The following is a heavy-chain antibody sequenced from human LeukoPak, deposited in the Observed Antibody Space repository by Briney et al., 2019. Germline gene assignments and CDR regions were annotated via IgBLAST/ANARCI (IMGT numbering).Heavy chain of an antibody. CDR3: ARAPTYSGSHY. J-gene: IGHJ4*02. D-gene: IGHD1-26*01. Sequence: SETLSLTCTVSGGSISNGGYYWSWIRQHPGKGLKWIGYIYYSGSTYYNPSLKSRVNISVDTSKNQFSLKLNSVTAADTAVYYCARAPTYSGSHYWGQGTLVTVSS. CDR1: GGSISNGGYY. CDR2: IYYSGST. V-gene: IGHV4-31*03.